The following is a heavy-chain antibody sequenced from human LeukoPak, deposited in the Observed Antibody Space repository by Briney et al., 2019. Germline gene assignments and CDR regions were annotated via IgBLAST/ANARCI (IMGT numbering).Heavy chain of an antibody. CDR3: ARPYHDILTGYWYFDL. CDR2: IYYSGST. Sequence: PSQTLSLTCTVSGGSISSGGYYWSWIRQHPGKGLEWIGYIYYSGSTYYNPSLKSRVTISVDTSKNQFSLKLSSVTAAHTAVYYCARPYHDILTGYWYFDLWGRGTLVTVSS. V-gene: IGHV4-31*03. CDR1: GGSISSGGYY. D-gene: IGHD3-9*01. J-gene: IGHJ2*01.